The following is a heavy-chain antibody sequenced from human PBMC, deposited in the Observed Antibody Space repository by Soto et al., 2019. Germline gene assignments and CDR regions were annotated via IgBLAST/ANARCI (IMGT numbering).Heavy chain of an antibody. D-gene: IGHD3-10*01. J-gene: IGHJ6*03. CDR2: INHSGST. CDR3: ATHSKPSLWSRGRRNYYMDV. CDR1: GGSFSGYY. V-gene: IGHV4-34*01. Sequence: SETLSLTCAVYGGSFSGYYWSWIRQPPGKGLEWIGEINHSGSTNYNPSLKSRVTISVDTSKNQFSLKLSSVTAADTAVYDCATHSKPSLWSRGRRNYYMDVWGKGTTVTVSS.